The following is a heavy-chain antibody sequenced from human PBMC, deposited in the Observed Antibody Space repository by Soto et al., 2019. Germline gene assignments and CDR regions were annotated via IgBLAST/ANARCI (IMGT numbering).Heavy chain of an antibody. Sequence: GGSLRLSCAASGFTFSSYGMHWVRQAPGKGLEWVAVIWYDGSNKYYADSVKGRFTISRDNSKNTLYLQMNSLRAEDTAVYYCARDLDRKLSARIYYGMDVWGQGTTVTVSS. D-gene: IGHD6-6*01. V-gene: IGHV3-33*01. CDR1: GFTFSSYG. CDR3: ARDLDRKLSARIYYGMDV. J-gene: IGHJ6*02. CDR2: IWYDGSNK.